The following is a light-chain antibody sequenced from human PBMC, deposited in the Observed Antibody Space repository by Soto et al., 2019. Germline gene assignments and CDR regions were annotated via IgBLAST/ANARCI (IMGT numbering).Light chain of an antibody. Sequence: EIVMTQSPAILSVSPGERATLSCRASQSVGSNLAWYQQKPGQAPRLLIYGASTRATGIPARFSGSGSGTEFTLTISSLQPEDFATYYCQQSYSTPPTFGQGTKVEIK. CDR1: QSVGSN. CDR3: QQSYSTPPT. CDR2: GAS. J-gene: IGKJ1*01. V-gene: IGKV3-15*01.